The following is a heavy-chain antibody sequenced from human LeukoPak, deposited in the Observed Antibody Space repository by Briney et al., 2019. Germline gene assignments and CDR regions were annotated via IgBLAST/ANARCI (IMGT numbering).Heavy chain of an antibody. CDR3: AGGSARYCSSTSCYSQDWFDP. Sequence: GASVKVSCKASGYTFTSYGISWVRQAPGQGLEWMGWISAYNGNTNYAQKLQGRVTMTTDTSTSTAYMELRSLRSDDTAVYYCAGGSARYCSSTSCYSQDWFDPWGQGTLVTVSS. V-gene: IGHV1-18*04. CDR1: GYTFTSYG. D-gene: IGHD2-2*01. CDR2: ISAYNGNT. J-gene: IGHJ5*02.